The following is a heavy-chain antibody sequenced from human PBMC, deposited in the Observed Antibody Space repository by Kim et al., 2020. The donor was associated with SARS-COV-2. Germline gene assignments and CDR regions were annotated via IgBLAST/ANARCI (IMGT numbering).Heavy chain of an antibody. Sequence: YADSVKGRFTSSRDNPKNMLYLQMNSLGAEDTAVYYCAKDRGSYYYGLDVWGQGTTVTVSS. V-gene: IGHV3-30*02. D-gene: IGHD1-26*01. CDR3: AKDRGSYYYGLDV. J-gene: IGHJ6*02.